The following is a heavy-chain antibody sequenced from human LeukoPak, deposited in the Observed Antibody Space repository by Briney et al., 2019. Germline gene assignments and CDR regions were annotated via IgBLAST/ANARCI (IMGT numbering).Heavy chain of an antibody. CDR2: FGTRSTSI. Sequence: GGSLRLSCTASGFTFSGYSMNWIRQAPGKGLEWVSSFGTRSTSIYHAGSVKGRFAISRDNAKNSLYLQMNSLRAEDTALYYCAKEVSEGFDFWGQGTLVTVSS. V-gene: IGHV3-21*01. J-gene: IGHJ4*02. D-gene: IGHD3-22*01. CDR1: GFTFSGYS. CDR3: AKEVSEGFDF.